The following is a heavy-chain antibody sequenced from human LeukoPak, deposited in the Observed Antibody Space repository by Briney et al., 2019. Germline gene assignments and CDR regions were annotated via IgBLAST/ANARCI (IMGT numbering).Heavy chain of an antibody. V-gene: IGHV3-7*01. CDR2: IKQDGSEK. D-gene: IGHD6-19*01. CDR1: GFTFSSYW. CDR3: ARGAYSSGWAYFDH. Sequence: GGSLRLSCAASGFTFSSYWMSWVRQAPGKGLEWVANIKQDGSEKYYVDSVKGRFTISRDNAKNSLYLHMDSLRAEDTAVYYCARGAYSSGWAYFDHWGQGTLVTVSS. J-gene: IGHJ4*02.